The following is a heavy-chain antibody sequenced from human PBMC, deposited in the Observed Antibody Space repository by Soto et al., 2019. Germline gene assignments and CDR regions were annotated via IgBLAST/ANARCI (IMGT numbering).Heavy chain of an antibody. Sequence: ASVKVSCKASGYTFTNYGISWVRQAPGQGLECMGWISPNSGATKYAQKFQGRVTVTRDTSTRTVYMELSSLRSDDTAVYYCARESGGATATLDYYYFYMDVWGKGTTVTVSS. CDR2: ISPNSGAT. V-gene: IGHV1-18*01. J-gene: IGHJ6*03. CDR1: GYTFTNYG. D-gene: IGHD5-12*01. CDR3: ARESGGATATLDYYYFYMDV.